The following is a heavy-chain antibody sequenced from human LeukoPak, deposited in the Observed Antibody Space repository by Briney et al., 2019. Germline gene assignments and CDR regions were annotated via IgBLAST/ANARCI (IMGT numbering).Heavy chain of an antibody. CDR3: ARDFAEGDYGKFDY. D-gene: IGHD4/OR15-4a*01. V-gene: IGHV4-30-4*08. J-gene: IGHJ4*02. CDR2: IYYSGST. Sequence: PSQTLSLTCTVSGGSISSDDYSWRWIRQPPGKGLEWIGYIYYSGSTYYNPSLKSRVTISVDTSKNQFSLKLSSVTGADTAVYYCARDFAEGDYGKFDYWGEGTLVTVSS. CDR1: GGSISSDDYS.